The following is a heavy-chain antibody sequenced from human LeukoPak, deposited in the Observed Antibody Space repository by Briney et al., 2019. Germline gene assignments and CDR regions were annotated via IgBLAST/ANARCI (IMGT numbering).Heavy chain of an antibody. J-gene: IGHJ4*02. V-gene: IGHV3-66*01. D-gene: IGHD5-18*01. CDR2: IYSGGRI. Sequence: GGSLRLSCAASGFTVSSNYMSWVRQAPGKGLVWVSLIYSGGRIFYADSVKGRFIISTDNSKNTLYLQMNSLRAEDTAVYYCASGFSYGKVDYWGQGTLVTVSS. CDR1: GFTVSSNY. CDR3: ASGFSYGKVDY.